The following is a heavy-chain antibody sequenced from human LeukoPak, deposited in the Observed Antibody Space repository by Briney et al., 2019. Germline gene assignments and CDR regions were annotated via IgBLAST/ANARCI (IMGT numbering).Heavy chain of an antibody. D-gene: IGHD6-19*01. J-gene: IGHJ4*02. CDR1: GYTFTSYY. CDR2: INPRGGST. V-gene: IGHV1-46*01. Sequence: ASVKVSCKASGYTFTSYYMHWVRQAPGQGLEWVGMINPRGGSTIYAQNFQGRVTMTRDTSTSTVYMEVSSLRAEDTAVYYCARDYSGRSQALDYWGQGTLVTVSS. CDR3: ARDYSGRSQALDY.